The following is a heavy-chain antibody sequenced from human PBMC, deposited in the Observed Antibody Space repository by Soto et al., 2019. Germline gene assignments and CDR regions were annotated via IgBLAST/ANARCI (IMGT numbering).Heavy chain of an antibody. CDR1: GGTFSSYA. D-gene: IGHD6-19*01. CDR3: ARGGFGSGWLYYFDY. CDR2: IIPIFGTA. J-gene: IGHJ4*02. V-gene: IGHV1-69*13. Sequence: SVKVSCKASGGTFSSYAISWVRQAPGQGLEWMGGIIPIFGTANYAQKFQGRVTITADESTSTAYMELSSLRSEDTAVYYCARGGFGSGWLYYFDYWGQGTLVTVSS.